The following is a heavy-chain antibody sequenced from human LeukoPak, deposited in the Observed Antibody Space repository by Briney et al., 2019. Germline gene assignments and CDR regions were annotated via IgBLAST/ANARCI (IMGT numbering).Heavy chain of an antibody. CDR2: ISSSSTYT. CDR1: GFTFSDLY. D-gene: IGHD6-13*01. J-gene: IGHJ4*02. Sequence: GGSLRLSCAASGFTFSDLYMSWIRQAPGKGLEWVSYISSSSTYTNYADSVKGRFTISRDNAKNSLYLQMDSLRAEDTAVCYCARHLGLSSWYDYFDYWGQGTLVTVSS. V-gene: IGHV3-11*06. CDR3: ARHLGLSSWYDYFDY.